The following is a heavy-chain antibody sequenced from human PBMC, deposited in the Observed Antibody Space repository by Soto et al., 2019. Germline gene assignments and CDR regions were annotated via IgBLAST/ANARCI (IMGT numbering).Heavy chain of an antibody. D-gene: IGHD3-3*01. CDR3: ARRLYYDFWSGYRISGGYFDY. V-gene: IGHV4-39*01. CDR2: IYYSGST. CDR1: GGSISSSSYY. J-gene: IGHJ4*02. Sequence: QLQLQESGPGLVKPSETLSLTCTVSGGSISSSSYYWGWIRQPPGKGLEWIGSIYYSGSTYYNPSLKSRVTISADTSKNQFSLKLSSVTAADTAVYYCARRLYYDFWSGYRISGGYFDYWGQGTLVTVSS.